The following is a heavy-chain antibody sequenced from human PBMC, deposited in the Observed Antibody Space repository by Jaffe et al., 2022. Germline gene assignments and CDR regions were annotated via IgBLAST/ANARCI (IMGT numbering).Heavy chain of an antibody. Sequence: QLQLQESGPGLVKPSETLSLSCTVSGGSINRSIYYWGWIRQPPGKGLEWIGSIYYSGSTYYNPSLKSRVTMSVDTSKNQFSLRLSSVTAADTAVYYCARQDSGYYYYYYMDVWGKGTTVTVSS. CDR3: ARQDSGYYYYYYMDV. CDR1: GGSINRSIYY. CDR2: IYYSGST. V-gene: IGHV4-39*01. D-gene: IGHD1-26*01. J-gene: IGHJ6*03.